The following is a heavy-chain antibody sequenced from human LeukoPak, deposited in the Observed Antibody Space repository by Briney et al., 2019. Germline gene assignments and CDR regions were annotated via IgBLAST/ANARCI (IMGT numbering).Heavy chain of an antibody. CDR3: ARGWDYDSGGRPTAYVY. D-gene: IGHD3-22*01. Sequence: SVKVSGKASGGTFIRYAISWVRQAPGQGLEWMGGIIPIFGTANYAQKFQGKVTITADESTSTAYMELRSLRSEDTAVYYCARGWDYDSGGRPTAYVYWGQGTLVTVSS. V-gene: IGHV1-69*01. J-gene: IGHJ4*02. CDR2: IIPIFGTA. CDR1: GGTFIRYA.